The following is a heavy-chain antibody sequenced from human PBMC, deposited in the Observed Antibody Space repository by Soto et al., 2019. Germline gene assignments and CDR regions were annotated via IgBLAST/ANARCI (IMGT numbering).Heavy chain of an antibody. V-gene: IGHV3-15*01. D-gene: IGHD3-10*02. CDR1: GFTFSNAW. CDR3: TTGPMFAFDI. Sequence: GGSLRLSCAASGFTFSNAWLHWVRQAPGKGLEWVGRIKSKSDGETTDYAAPVKGRFTVSRDDSKSTVYLQMNSLKIEDTAIYFCTTGPMFAFDIWGQGTMVTVSS. J-gene: IGHJ3*02. CDR2: IKSKSDGETT.